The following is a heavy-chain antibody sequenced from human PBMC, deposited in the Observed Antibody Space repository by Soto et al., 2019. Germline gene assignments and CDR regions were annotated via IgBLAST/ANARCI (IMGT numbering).Heavy chain of an antibody. CDR2: IKSKTDGGTT. CDR3: TTEIYYYYYMDV. CDR1: GFTFSNAW. Sequence: GGSLRLSCAASGFTFSNAWMSWVRQAPGKGLEWVGRIKSKTDGGTTDYAAPVKGRFTISRDDSKNTLYLQMNSLKTEDTAVYYCTTEIYYYYYMDVWGKGTTVTVSS. V-gene: IGHV3-15*01. J-gene: IGHJ6*03.